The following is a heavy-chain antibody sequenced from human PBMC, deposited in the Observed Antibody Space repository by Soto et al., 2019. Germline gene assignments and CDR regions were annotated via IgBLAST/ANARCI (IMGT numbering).Heavy chain of an antibody. J-gene: IGHJ4*02. Sequence: GGSLRLSCAASGFTFSSYAMSWVRQAPGKGLEWVSAISGSGGSTYYADSVKGRFTISRDNSKNTLYLQMNSLRAEDTAVYYCAKNTYYYDSSGSYPTNWGQGTLVTVSS. CDR2: ISGSGGST. CDR1: GFTFSSYA. CDR3: AKNTYYYDSSGSYPTN. V-gene: IGHV3-23*01. D-gene: IGHD3-22*01.